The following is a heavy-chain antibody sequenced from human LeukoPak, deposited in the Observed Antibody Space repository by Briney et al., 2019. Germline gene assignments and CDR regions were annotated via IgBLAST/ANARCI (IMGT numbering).Heavy chain of an antibody. V-gene: IGHV1-69*13. CDR3: ARDLGAAPPGGFDP. CDR2: IIPIFGTA. D-gene: IGHD6-13*01. Sequence: SVKVSCKASGGTFSSYAISWVRQAPGQGLEWMGGIIPIFGTANYAQKFQGRVTITADESTSTAYMELSSLRSEDTAVYYCARDLGAAPPGGFDPWGQGTLVTVSS. CDR1: GGTFSSYA. J-gene: IGHJ5*02.